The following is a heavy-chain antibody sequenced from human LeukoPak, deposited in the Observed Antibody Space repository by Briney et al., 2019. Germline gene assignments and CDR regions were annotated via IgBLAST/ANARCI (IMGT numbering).Heavy chain of an antibody. CDR2: INPNSGDT. CDR3: AKRSITAQYYFDY. CDR1: GYTFTGYY. V-gene: IGHV1-2*02. D-gene: IGHD6-6*01. J-gene: IGHJ4*02. Sequence: ASVKVSCKASGYTFTGYYLHWVRQAPGQGLEWMGWINPNSGDTNYAQKFQGRVTMTRDTSISTAYMELSRLRSDDTAVYYRAKRSITAQYYFDYWGQGTLVTVSS.